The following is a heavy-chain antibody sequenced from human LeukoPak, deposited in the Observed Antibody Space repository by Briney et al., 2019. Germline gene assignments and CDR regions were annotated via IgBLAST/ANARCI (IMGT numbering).Heavy chain of an antibody. CDR1: GYSFPSNW. J-gene: IGHJ4*02. Sequence: GESLKISCNGSGYSFPSNWISWVRQMPGKGLEWMGRIDPSDSHINYSPSFQGHVTISVDKSISTAYLQWSSLRASDTAMYYCARQGRGSYRRDFDYWGQGTLVTVSS. CDR3: ARQGRGSYRRDFDY. CDR2: IDPSDSHI. D-gene: IGHD1-26*01. V-gene: IGHV5-10-1*01.